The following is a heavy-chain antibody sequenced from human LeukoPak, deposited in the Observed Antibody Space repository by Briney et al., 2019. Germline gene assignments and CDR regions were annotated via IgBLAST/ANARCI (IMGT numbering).Heavy chain of an antibody. D-gene: IGHD2-15*01. CDR2: IKQDGSEK. CDR3: ARHRSGGSQDDAFDI. V-gene: IGHV3-7*01. J-gene: IGHJ3*02. CDR1: EFTFSTYW. Sequence: SGGSLRLSCAASEFTFSTYWMSWVRQAPGKGLEWVADIKQDGSEKYYVDSVKGRFTISRQNAKNSLFLQMNSLRPEDTAVYYCARHRSGGSQDDAFDIWGQGTMVTVSS.